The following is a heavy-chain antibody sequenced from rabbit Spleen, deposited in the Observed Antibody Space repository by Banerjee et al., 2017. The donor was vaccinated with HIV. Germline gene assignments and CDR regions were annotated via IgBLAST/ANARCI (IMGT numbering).Heavy chain of an antibody. J-gene: IGHJ4*01. CDR3: VRGGDIIYFRFSL. V-gene: IGHV1S40*01. CDR1: GFSFSSSYW. Sequence: QSLEESGGDLVKPGASLTLTCTASGFSFSSSYWICWVRQAPGKGLEWIACINAGSSGDTLYANWAKGRFTISKTSSTTVTLQMTSLTAADTATHFCVRGGDIIYFRFSLWGPGTLVTVS. CDR2: INAGSSGDT. D-gene: IGHD2-1*01.